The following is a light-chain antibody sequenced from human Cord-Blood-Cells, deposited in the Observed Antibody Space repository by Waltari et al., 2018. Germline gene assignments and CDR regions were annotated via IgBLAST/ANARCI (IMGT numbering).Light chain of an antibody. CDR3: CSYAGSSTVV. CDR1: SSDVGSYNL. V-gene: IGLV2-23*01. CDR2: EGS. Sequence: QSALTQPASVSGSPCQSITISCTGTSSDVGSYNLVSWYQQHPGKAPKLMIYEGSKRTSGVSNRFSGSKSGNTASLTISGLQAEDEADYYCCSYAGSSTVVFGGGTKLTVL. J-gene: IGLJ2*01.